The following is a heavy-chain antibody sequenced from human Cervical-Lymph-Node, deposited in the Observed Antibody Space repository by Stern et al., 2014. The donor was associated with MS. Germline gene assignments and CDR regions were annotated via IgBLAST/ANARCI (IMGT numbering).Heavy chain of an antibody. Sequence: QVQLVESGGTLVQPGGSLRLSCVGSGFTFGSYAMHWVRQTPGKGLEWVGVISYDGRHKYYVDSVKGRFTISRDNSKNTLYLQMNSLRAEDTAVYYCAIAVWEYYDSCGSDYWGQGTLVTVSS. D-gene: IGHD3-22*01. J-gene: IGHJ4*02. CDR1: GFTFGSYA. V-gene: IGHV3-30*03. CDR2: ISYDGRHK. CDR3: AIAVWEYYDSCGSDY.